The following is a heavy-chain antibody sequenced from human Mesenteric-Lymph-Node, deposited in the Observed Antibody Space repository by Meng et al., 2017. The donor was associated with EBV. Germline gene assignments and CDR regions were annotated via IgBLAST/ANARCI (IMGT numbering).Heavy chain of an antibody. Sequence: QGQLVQSGAEVKKPGASVSVSCKPSGYSFSNYGITWVRLAPGQGLEWMGLISAYNGDTNYAQKFQGRVTMTTDTSTGTAYMELGSLRSDDTAVYYCAREGGYYYNYDYWGQGTLVTVSS. V-gene: IGHV1-18*01. D-gene: IGHD3-22*01. J-gene: IGHJ4*02. CDR1: GYSFSNYG. CDR3: AREGGYYYNYDY. CDR2: ISAYNGDT.